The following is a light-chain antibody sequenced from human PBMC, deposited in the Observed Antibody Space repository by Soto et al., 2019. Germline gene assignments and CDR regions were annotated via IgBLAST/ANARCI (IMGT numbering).Light chain of an antibody. V-gene: IGKV3-20*01. J-gene: IGKJ5*01. Sequence: LSVSPGERTTLSCRASQSVTSTSLAWYQQKPGQAPRLLMYGASSRATGTPDRISGGGSGTDFTLTISRLEPEDFAVYYCQHYVTSSITFGQGTRLEIK. CDR2: GAS. CDR3: QHYVTSSIT. CDR1: QSVTSTS.